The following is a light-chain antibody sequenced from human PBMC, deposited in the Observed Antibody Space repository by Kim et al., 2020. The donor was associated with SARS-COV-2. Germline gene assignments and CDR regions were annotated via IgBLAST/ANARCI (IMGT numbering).Light chain of an antibody. CDR2: DAS. CDR1: QSIRMW. Sequence: LSASVGDTVILTCRASQSIRMWLAWYQQKPGKAPKLLIYDASNLESGVPSRFSGSGSGTDFTLTISSLQPDDFATYYCQQYKTYSFGQGTKVDIK. J-gene: IGKJ1*01. V-gene: IGKV1-5*01. CDR3: QQYKTYS.